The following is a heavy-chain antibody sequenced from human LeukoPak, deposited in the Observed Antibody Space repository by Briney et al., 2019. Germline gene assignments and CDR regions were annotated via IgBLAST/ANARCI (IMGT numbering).Heavy chain of an antibody. CDR2: ISCDGSNK. CDR1: GFTFSSYG. D-gene: IGHD6-19*01. CDR3: AKEWRVAGYFDY. Sequence: GGSLRLSCAASGFTFSSYGMHWVRQAPGKGLEWVAVISCDGSNKYYADSVKGRFTISRDNSKNTLYLQMNSLRAEDTAVYYCAKEWRVAGYFDYWGQGTLVTVSS. J-gene: IGHJ4*02. V-gene: IGHV3-30*18.